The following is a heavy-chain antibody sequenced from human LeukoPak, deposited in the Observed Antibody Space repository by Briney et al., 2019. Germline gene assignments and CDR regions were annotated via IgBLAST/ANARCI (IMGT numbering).Heavy chain of an antibody. CDR3: ARGARGRYYDSSGYIDY. V-gene: IGHV4-39*07. CDR2: IYYSGST. J-gene: IGHJ4*02. Sequence: PSETLSLTCTVSGGSLSSSSYYWGWIRQPPGKGLEWIGSIYYSGSTYYNPSLKSRVTISVDTSKNQFSLKLSSVTAADTAVYYCARGARGRYYDSSGYIDYWGQGTLVTVSS. CDR1: GGSLSSSSYY. D-gene: IGHD3-22*01.